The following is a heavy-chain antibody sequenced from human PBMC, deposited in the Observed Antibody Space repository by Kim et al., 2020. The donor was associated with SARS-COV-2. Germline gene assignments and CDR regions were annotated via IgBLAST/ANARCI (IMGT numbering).Heavy chain of an antibody. V-gene: IGHV4-4*02. D-gene: IGHD1-26*01. CDR2: IYHSGST. J-gene: IGHJ6*02. CDR1: GGSISSSNW. CDR3: ARVLEYSGSIRDYYYGMDV. Sequence: SETLSLTCAVSGGSISSSNWWSWVRQPPGKGLEWIGEIYHSGSTNYNPSLKSRVTISVDKSKNQFSLKLSSVTAADTAVYYCARVLEYSGSIRDYYYGMDVWGPGTTVTVSS.